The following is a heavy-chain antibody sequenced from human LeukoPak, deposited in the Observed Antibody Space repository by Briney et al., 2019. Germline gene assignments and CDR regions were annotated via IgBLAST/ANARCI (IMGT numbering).Heavy chain of an antibody. D-gene: IGHD1-26*01. CDR2: IYYSGST. V-gene: IGHV4-59*08. CDR3: ARGGGGAKAFYFDY. Sequence: PSETLSLTCTVSGGSISSYYWSWIRQPPGKGLEWIGYIYYSGSTNYNPSLKSRVTMSVDTTRKRFSLRLTSESAADTGVYYCARGGGGAKAFYFDYWGQGSLVTVSS. J-gene: IGHJ4*02. CDR1: GGSISSYY.